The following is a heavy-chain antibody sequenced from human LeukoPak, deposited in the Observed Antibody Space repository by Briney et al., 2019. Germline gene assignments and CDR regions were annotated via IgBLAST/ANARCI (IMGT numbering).Heavy chain of an antibody. CDR3: AMHYASSGFYYYLDY. D-gene: IGHD3-22*01. Sequence: GGSLRLSCAASGFTFSSYVMNWVRQAPGKGPEWVSTISDSGSSTYYADSVKGRFTMSRDNSKNALYLQINSLRAEDTAVYYCAMHYASSGFYYYLDYWGQGTLVTVSS. J-gene: IGHJ4*02. CDR2: ISDSGSST. V-gene: IGHV3-23*01. CDR1: GFTFSSYV.